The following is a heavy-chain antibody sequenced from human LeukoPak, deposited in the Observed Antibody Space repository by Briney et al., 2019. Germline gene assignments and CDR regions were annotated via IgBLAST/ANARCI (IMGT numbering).Heavy chain of an antibody. Sequence: TSETLSLTCTVSGGSISSSSYYWGWIRQPPGKGLEWIGSIYYSGSTYYNPSLKSRVTISVDTSKNQFSLKLSSVTAADTAVYXXASPRGYSYGVDYWGQGTLVTVSS. V-gene: IGHV4-39*01. J-gene: IGHJ4*02. D-gene: IGHD5-18*01. CDR1: GGSISSSSYY. CDR3: ASPRGYSYGVDY. CDR2: IYYSGST.